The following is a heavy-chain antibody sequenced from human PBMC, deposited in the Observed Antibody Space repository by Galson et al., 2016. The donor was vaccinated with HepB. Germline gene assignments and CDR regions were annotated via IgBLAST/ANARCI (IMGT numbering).Heavy chain of an antibody. CDR3: ARDPGMLGYSHVHLLDV. D-gene: IGHD5-18*01. Sequence: SLRLSCAASGFSISSYWMSWVRQAPGKGLEWVATMNQDGSVKFYVDSVKGRFTISRDNARNSLYLQMNSLRAEDTAVYYCARDPGMLGYSHVHLLDVGGQGTTVTVSS. CDR2: MNQDGSVK. V-gene: IGHV3-7*03. J-gene: IGHJ6*02. CDR1: GFSISSYW.